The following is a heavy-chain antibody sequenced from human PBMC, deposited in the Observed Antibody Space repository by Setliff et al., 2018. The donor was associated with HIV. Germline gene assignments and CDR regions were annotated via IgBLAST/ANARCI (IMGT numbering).Heavy chain of an antibody. V-gene: IGHV1-18*01. CDR1: GYTFSSYG. CDR2: ISGFNGKI. D-gene: IGHD4-17*01. Sequence: ASVKVSCKASGYTFSSYGISWVRQAPGQGLEWMGWISGFNGKINYAENFQGRVTLTTDSSASAAHMELWSLTSDDTAVYYCARDLGGEHDYADPAYMDVWGKGTTVTVSS. J-gene: IGHJ6*03. CDR3: ARDLGGEHDYADPAYMDV.